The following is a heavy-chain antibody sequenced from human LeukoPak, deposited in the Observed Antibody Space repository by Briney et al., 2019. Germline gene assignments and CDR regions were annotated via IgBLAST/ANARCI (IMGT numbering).Heavy chain of an antibody. D-gene: IGHD5-18*01. CDR1: GGSISSSGYY. CDR2: VYYSGST. V-gene: IGHV4-39*01. J-gene: IGHJ3*02. CDR3: ARHRGKYSPHDAFDI. Sequence: SETLSLTCTVSGGSISSSGYYWGCIRQPPGKGLEWIGSVYYSGSTYYNPSLKSRVTISVDTSKNQFSLKLSSVTAADTAVYYCARHRGKYSPHDAFDIWGQGTMVTVSS.